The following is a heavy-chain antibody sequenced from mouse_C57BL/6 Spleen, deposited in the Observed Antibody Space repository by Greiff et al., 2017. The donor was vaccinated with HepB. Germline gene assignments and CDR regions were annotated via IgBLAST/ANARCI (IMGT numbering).Heavy chain of an antibody. CDR3: ARDGNYVRAMDY. V-gene: IGHV5-17*01. Sequence: EVKLVESGGGLVKPGGSLKLSCAASGFTFSDYGMHWVRQAPEKGLEWVAYISSGSSTIYYADTVKGRFTISRDNAKNTLFLQMTSLRSEDTAMYYCARDGNYVRAMDYWGQGTSVTVSS. CDR2: ISSGSSTI. CDR1: GFTFSDYG. J-gene: IGHJ4*01. D-gene: IGHD2-1*01.